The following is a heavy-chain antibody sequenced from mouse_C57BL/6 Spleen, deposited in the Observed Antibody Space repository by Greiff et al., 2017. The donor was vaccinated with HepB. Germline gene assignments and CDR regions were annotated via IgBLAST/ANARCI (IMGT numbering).Heavy chain of an antibody. D-gene: IGHD1-2*01. CDR3: ARDGSWFAY. CDR2: INPSDSYT. Sequence: QVQLQQPGAELVKPGASVKLSCKASGYTFTSYWMQWVKQRPGQGLEWIGEINPSDSYTNYNQKFKGKATLTVDTSSSTAYMQHSSLTSEDSAVYYCARDGSWFAYWGKGTLVTVSA. V-gene: IGHV1-50*01. CDR1: GYTFTSYW. J-gene: IGHJ3*01.